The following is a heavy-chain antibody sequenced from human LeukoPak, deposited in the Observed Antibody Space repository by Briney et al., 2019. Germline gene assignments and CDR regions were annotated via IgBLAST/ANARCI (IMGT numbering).Heavy chain of an antibody. CDR2: INHSGST. CDR1: GGSFSGYY. D-gene: IGHD3-10*02. Sequence: KTSETLSLTCAVYGGSFSGYYWSWIRQPPGKGLEWIGEINHSGSTNYNPSLKSRVTISVDTSKNQFSLKLSSVTAADTAVYYCARGQRLTMSPFDPWGQGTLVTVSS. CDR3: ARGQRLTMSPFDP. J-gene: IGHJ5*02. V-gene: IGHV4-34*01.